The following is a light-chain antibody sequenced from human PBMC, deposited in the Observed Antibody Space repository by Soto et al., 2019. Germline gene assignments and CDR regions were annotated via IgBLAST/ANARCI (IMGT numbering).Light chain of an antibody. CDR1: QSVSIY. V-gene: IGKV3-11*01. Sequence: EIVLTQSPATLSLSPGERATLSCRASQSVSIYLAWYQQKPGQAPRLLIYDAYNRATGIQARFSGSGSGTDFTLTIRSLEPEDFAVYYCKQRSNWRITFGQGTRLEIK. CDR3: KQRSNWRIT. J-gene: IGKJ5*01. CDR2: DAY.